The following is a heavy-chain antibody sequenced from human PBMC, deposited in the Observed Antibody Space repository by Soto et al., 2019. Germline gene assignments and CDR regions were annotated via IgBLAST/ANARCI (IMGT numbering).Heavy chain of an antibody. CDR3: VRQPGGVATPGDDY. D-gene: IGHD2-15*01. J-gene: IGHJ4*02. Sequence: QVQLVQSGAEVKKPGASVKVSCEASGYPFSAFDINWVRQAGGQGLEWMGWMNPDSGDTAFAQSFQDRITMTRSTSISTAYMELSRLTSDDTAVYFCVRQPGGVATPGDDYWGQGTLVTVSS. CDR2: MNPDSGDT. CDR1: GYPFSAFD. V-gene: IGHV1-8*01.